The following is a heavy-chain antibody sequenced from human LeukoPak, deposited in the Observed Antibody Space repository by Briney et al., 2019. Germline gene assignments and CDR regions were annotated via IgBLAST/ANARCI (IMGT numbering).Heavy chain of an antibody. J-gene: IGHJ5*02. CDR3: ARGPHSGSYWRFVLRRYENWFDP. CDR2: MNPNSGNT. CDR1: GYTFTSYD. D-gene: IGHD1-26*01. V-gene: IGHV1-8*01. Sequence: GESLKVSCKASGYTFTSYDINWVRQATGQGLEWMGWMNPNSGNTGYAQKFQGRVTMTRNTSISTAYMELSSLRSEDTAVYYCARGPHSGSYWRFVLRRYENWFDPWGQGTLVTVSS.